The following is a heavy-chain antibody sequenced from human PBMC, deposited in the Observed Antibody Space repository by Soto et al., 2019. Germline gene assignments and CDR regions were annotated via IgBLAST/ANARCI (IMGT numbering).Heavy chain of an antibody. CDR3: ARDTSGRSRNGLDV. J-gene: IGHJ6*02. D-gene: IGHD6-19*01. V-gene: IGHV1-46*01. Sequence: QVDLVQSGAEVKKPGASVTISCKASGSAITRYYVHWVRQAPGRGFEWMGIINPGGGSASYAQKFQDRVTIDKDTSTGTVYMDLRSLRTEDTAVYYCARDTSGRSRNGLDVWGQETTVNASS. CDR1: GSAITRYY. CDR2: INPGGGSA.